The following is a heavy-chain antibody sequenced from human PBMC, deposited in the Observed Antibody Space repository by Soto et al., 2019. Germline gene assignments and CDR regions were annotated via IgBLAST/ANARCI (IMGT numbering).Heavy chain of an antibody. D-gene: IGHD4-17*01. J-gene: IGHJ6*03. Sequence: ASVKVSCKASEYTFTSYDINWVRQATGQGLEWMGWMNPNSGNTGYAQKFQGRVTMTRNTSISTAYMELSSLRSEDTAVYYCARGETTSYYYYYYMDVWGKGTTVTVSS. CDR3: ARGETTSYYYYYYMDV. CDR2: MNPNSGNT. CDR1: EYTFTSYD. V-gene: IGHV1-8*01.